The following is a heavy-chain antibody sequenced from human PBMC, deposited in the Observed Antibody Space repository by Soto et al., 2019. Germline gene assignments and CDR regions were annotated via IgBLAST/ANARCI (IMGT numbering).Heavy chain of an antibody. D-gene: IGHD3-10*01. V-gene: IGHV3-7*05. CDR1: GFTFSSYW. Sequence: EVQLVESGGGLVQPGGSLRLSCAASGFTFSSYWMSWVRQAPGKGLEWVANIKQDGSEKYYVDSVKGRFTISRDNAKNSLYLQMNSLRAEDTAVYYCVRDGSGKTYYYYGMDVWGQGTTVTVSS. J-gene: IGHJ6*02. CDR2: IKQDGSEK. CDR3: VRDGSGKTYYYYGMDV.